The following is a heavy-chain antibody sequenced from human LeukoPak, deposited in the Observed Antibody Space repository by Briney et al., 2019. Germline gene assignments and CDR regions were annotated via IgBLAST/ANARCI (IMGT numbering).Heavy chain of an antibody. CDR3: ARDRGRTMLVDH. J-gene: IGHJ5*02. D-gene: IGHD1-7*01. CDR2: INPSSGSP. Sequence: ASVKVSCKASGYTFTSNYMHWVRQAPGQGLEWMGMINPSSGSPRYAKTVQGRVSMTRDTSTSTVYMEMSSLRSEDTAVYYCARDRGRTMLVDHWGQGTLVTVSS. V-gene: IGHV1-46*01. CDR1: GYTFTSNY.